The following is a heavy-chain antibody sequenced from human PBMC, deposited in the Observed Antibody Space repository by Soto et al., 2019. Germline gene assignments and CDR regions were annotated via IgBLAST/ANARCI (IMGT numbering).Heavy chain of an antibody. CDR1: GFTFSNVW. V-gene: IGHV3-15*07. CDR2: IKSNTDGGTT. D-gene: IGHD6-19*01. J-gene: IGHJ4*02. CDR3: TPLALKYSSGWYEFSD. Sequence: EVQLVESGGGLVKPGGSLRLSCAASGFTFSNVWMNWVRQAPGKGLEWVGRIKSNTDGGTTDYAAPVKGRITISRDDSKNTLYLQMNRLKAEDASLYYCTPLALKYSSGWYEFSDWGQGTLVTVSS.